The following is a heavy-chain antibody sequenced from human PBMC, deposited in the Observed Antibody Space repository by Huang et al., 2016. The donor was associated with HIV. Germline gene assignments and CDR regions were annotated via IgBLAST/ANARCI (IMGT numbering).Heavy chain of an antibody. CDR3: AKQSSGWYVSADAFDI. CDR2: ISGSGGST. J-gene: IGHJ3*02. CDR1: GFTFSSYA. Sequence: EVQLLESGGGLVQPGGSLRLSCAASGFTFSSYAMSWVRQAPGKGLELVSAISGSGGSTYYADAVKGRFTISRDNSKNTLYLQMNSLRAEDTAVYYCAKQSSGWYVSADAFDIWGQGTMVTVSS. D-gene: IGHD6-19*01. V-gene: IGHV3-23*01.